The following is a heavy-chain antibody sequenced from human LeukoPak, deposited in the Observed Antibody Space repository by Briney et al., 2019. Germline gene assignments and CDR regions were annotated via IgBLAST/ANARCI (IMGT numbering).Heavy chain of an antibody. D-gene: IGHD6-13*01. V-gene: IGHV4-59*01. CDR1: GGSISSYY. J-gene: IGHJ6*03. CDR2: IYYSGST. Sequence: SETLSLTCTVSGGSISSYYWSWIRQPPGKGLEWIGYIYYSGSTNYNPSLKSRVTISVDTSKNQFSLKLSSVTAADTAVYYCARVHSSSWYDYYMDVWGKGTTVTVSS. CDR3: ARVHSSSWYDYYMDV.